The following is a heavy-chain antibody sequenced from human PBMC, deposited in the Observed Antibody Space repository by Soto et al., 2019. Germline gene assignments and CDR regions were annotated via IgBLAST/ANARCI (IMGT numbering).Heavy chain of an antibody. D-gene: IGHD3-22*01. CDR3: TTSNGHLNH. V-gene: IGHV3-48*01. J-gene: IGHJ4*02. CDR1: GFTFSVYS. Sequence: EVQLVESGGGLVQPGGSLRLSCAASGFTFSVYSMNWVRQAPGKGLDWVSYITGSSDRIHFADSVKGRFTVSRDNAKNSLYLQMNNLRGEDTGVYYCTTSNGHLNHWGQGTLVSVSS. CDR2: ITGSSDRI.